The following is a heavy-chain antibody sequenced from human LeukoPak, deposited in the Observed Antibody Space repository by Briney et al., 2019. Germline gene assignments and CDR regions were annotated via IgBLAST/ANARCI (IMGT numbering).Heavy chain of an antibody. D-gene: IGHD6-6*01. CDR3: ARATSSSGYYYYSMDV. V-gene: IGHV3-20*01. CDR2: ITWNGGST. CDR1: GFTFDEYG. J-gene: IGHJ6*03. Sequence: GGALRLSCAASGFTFDEYGMSWVRQAPGEGLEWFSGITWNGGSTGYADSVKGRFTIPRDNAKNSLYLQKNSLRDEDTALYNCARATSSSGYYYYSMDVWGKGTTVTVSS.